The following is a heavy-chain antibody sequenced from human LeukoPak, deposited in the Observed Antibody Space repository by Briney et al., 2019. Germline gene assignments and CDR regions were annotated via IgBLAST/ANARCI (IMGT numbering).Heavy chain of an antibody. Sequence: PGGSLRLSCAASGFTFSSYAMSWVRQAPGKRLEWVSAISGSGGSTYYADSVKGRFTISRDNSKNTLYLQMNSLRAEDTAVYYCVRDCYLTSCPLFDHWGQGILVTVST. J-gene: IGHJ4*02. D-gene: IGHD2-2*01. CDR3: VRDCYLTSCPLFDH. CDR2: ISGSGGST. CDR1: GFTFSSYA. V-gene: IGHV3-23*01.